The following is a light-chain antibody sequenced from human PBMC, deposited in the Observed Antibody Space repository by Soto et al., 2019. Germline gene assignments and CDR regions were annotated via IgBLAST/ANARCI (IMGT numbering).Light chain of an antibody. J-gene: IGKJ1*01. CDR3: QQRSNWPPSST. V-gene: IGKV3-11*01. Sequence: SVVPHGPATLYLSPGERATLSCRASRSLDGNYLAWYQQKPGQAPRLLIYDASNRATGIPARFSGSGSGTDFTLTISSLEPEDFAVYYCQQRSNWPPSSTFGQGTKVDIK. CDR2: DAS. CDR1: RSLDGNY.